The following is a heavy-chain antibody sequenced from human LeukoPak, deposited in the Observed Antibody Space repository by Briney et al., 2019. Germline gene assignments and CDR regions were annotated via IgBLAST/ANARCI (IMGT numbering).Heavy chain of an antibody. CDR1: GYSISSGYY. D-gene: IGHD2/OR15-2a*01. CDR3: ARDTSYDRGVWWFDY. CDR2: IYHSGST. V-gene: IGHV4-38-2*02. Sequence: SETLSLTCTVSGYSISSGYYWGWIRQPPGKGLEWIGSIYHSGSTYYNPSLKSRVTISVDTSKNQFSLKLSSVTAADTAVYYCARDTSYDRGVWWFDYWGQGTLVTVSS. J-gene: IGHJ4*02.